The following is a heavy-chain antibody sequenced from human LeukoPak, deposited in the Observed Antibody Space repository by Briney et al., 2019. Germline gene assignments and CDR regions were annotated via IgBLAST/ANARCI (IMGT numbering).Heavy chain of an antibody. CDR1: GFTFSNSW. Sequence: PGGSLRLSCAASGFTFSNSWMSWVRQAPGKGLEWVANIKQDGSEKYYVDSVKGRFTISRDNAKNSLYLQMNSLKTEDTAVYYCTTDEWDENIPWGQGTLVTVSS. V-gene: IGHV3-7*03. CDR2: IKQDGSEK. CDR3: TTDEWDENIP. D-gene: IGHD1-26*01. J-gene: IGHJ5*02.